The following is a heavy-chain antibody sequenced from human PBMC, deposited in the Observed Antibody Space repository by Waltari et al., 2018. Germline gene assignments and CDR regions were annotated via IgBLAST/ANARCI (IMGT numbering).Heavy chain of an antibody. CDR3: ARDRVTMVITPLDL. CDR2: IIPVFGTT. CDR1: GGTFSDNA. Sequence: VQLVQSGSEVKRPGSSVKVSCPTSGGTFSDNAISWVRQAPGQGLEWMGGIIPVFGTTNYAQKFQGRVTLTADESTATAYMELSNLRYEDTAIYYCARDRVTMVITPLDLWGRGTLVIVSS. D-gene: IGHD3-22*01. V-gene: IGHV1-69*01. J-gene: IGHJ2*01.